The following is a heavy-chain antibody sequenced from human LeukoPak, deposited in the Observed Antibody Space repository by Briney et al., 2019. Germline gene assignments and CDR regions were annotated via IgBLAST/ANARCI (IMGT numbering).Heavy chain of an antibody. CDR3: ARDVHGDYGSGWFDP. Sequence: ASVKVSCKASGYTFTGYYMHWVRQAPGQGLEWMGWINPNSGGTNYAQKFQGRVTMTRDTSISTAYVELSRLRSDDTAVYYCARDVHGDYGSGWFDPWGQGTLVSVSS. CDR2: INPNSGGT. CDR1: GYTFTGYY. D-gene: IGHD4-17*01. J-gene: IGHJ5*02. V-gene: IGHV1-2*02.